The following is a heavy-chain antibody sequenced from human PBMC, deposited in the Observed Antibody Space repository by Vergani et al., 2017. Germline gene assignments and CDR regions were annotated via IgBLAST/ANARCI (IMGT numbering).Heavy chain of an antibody. Sequence: QVQLVESGGGVVQPGGSLRLSCAASGFTFSSYGMHWVRQAPGKGLEWVAFIRYDGSNKYYADSVKGRFTISRDNSKNTLYLQMRSLRAEDAAVYYCARDCTSGGCPDNYGMDVWGQGATVTVSS. CDR2: IRYDGSNK. CDR1: GFTFSSYG. CDR3: ARDCTSGGCPDNYGMDV. J-gene: IGHJ6*02. V-gene: IGHV3-30*02. D-gene: IGHD2-8*01.